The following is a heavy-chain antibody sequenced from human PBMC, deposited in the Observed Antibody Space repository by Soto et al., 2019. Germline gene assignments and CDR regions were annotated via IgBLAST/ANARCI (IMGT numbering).Heavy chain of an antibody. CDR3: AKDDDTSNHYSLLDF. CDR2: TWSGGRGE. V-gene: IGHV3-33*06. D-gene: IGHD3-10*01. CDR1: GFAFSYHG. Sequence: ESGGGVVQPGTSLRLSCAASGFAFSYHGIHWVRQAPGKGLEWVAVTWSGGRGEYYADSVRGRFTISRDNSKYNVYLQMDSLRVEDTAVYYCAKDDDTSNHYSLLDFRGQGTLVTVSS. J-gene: IGHJ4*01.